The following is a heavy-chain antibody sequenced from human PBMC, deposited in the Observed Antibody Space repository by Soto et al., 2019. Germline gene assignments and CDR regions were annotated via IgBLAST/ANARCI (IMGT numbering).Heavy chain of an antibody. CDR3: ARVPIRYTRITMIVVVTTDAFDY. CDR1: GGSISSGDYY. D-gene: IGHD3-22*01. J-gene: IGHJ4*02. Sequence: SETLSLTCTASGGSISSGDYYWSWIRQPPGKGLEWIGYIYYSGSTYYNPSLKSRVTISVDTSKNQFSLKLSSVTAADTAVYYCARVPIRYTRITMIVVVTTDAFDYWGQGTLVTVSS. CDR2: IYYSGST. V-gene: IGHV4-30-4*01.